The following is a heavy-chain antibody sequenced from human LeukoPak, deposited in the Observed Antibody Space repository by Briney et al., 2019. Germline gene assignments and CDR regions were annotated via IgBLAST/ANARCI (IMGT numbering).Heavy chain of an antibody. CDR2: IYYSGST. Sequence: SETLSLTCTVAGGSISSSSYYWGWIRQPPGKGLEWIGSIYYSGSTYYNPSLKSRVTISVDTSRNQFSLKLSSVTAADTAVYYCAGESRHYYGMDVWGQGTTVTVSS. CDR3: AGESRHYYGMDV. V-gene: IGHV4-39*07. CDR1: GGSISSSSYY. J-gene: IGHJ6*02.